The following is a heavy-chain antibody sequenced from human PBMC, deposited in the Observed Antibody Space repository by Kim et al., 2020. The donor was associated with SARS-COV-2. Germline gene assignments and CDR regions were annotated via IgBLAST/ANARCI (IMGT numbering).Heavy chain of an antibody. V-gene: IGHV3-21*01. CDR2: ITSSSSFK. CDR1: GFTFSSYS. Sequence: GGSLRLSCAASGFTFSSYSMNWVRQAPGKGLEWVSYITSSSSFKYYADSVKGRFTISRDNAKNSLYLQMNSLRAEDTAVYYCARDDYVWGSYRFAGINWFEPWGQGTLVTVSS. J-gene: IGHJ5*02. D-gene: IGHD3-16*02. CDR3: ARDDYVWGSYRFAGINWFEP.